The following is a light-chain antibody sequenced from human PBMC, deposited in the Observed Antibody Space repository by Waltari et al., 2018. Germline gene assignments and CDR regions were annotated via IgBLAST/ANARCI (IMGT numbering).Light chain of an antibody. CDR2: GAS. J-gene: IGKJ4*01. Sequence: EIVLTQSPGTLSLSPGERATLSCWASQTVSSISLIWYQQKPGQAPRLLIYGASSRATGIPDRFSVIGSGSDFTLAISILEPENLSVYFWQQYDGLVVTIGGGTKVEI. V-gene: IGKV3-20*01. CDR1: QTVSSIS. CDR3: QQYDGLVVT.